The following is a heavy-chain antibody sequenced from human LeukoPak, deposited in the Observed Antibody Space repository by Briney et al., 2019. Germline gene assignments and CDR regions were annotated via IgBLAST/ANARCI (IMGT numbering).Heavy chain of an antibody. CDR1: GYTFTGYY. V-gene: IGHV1-2*06. D-gene: IGHD4/OR15-4a*01. CDR3: ARAGVQPYYYYYMDV. Sequence: GALVKVSCKASGYTFTGYYMHWVRQAPGQGLEWMGRINPNSGGTNYAQKFQGRVTMTRDTSISTAYMELSRLRSDDTAVYYCARAGVQPYYYYYMDVWGKGTTVTVSS. CDR2: INPNSGGT. J-gene: IGHJ6*03.